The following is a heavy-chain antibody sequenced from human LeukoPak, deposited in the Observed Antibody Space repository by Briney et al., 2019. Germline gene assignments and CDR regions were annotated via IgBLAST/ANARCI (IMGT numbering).Heavy chain of an antibody. CDR2: MNPNSGYT. J-gene: IGHJ3*02. CDR3: ARADVTRWGAFDI. CDR1: GYTFTSYD. D-gene: IGHD4-23*01. Sequence: ASVKVSCKASGYTFTSYDINWVRQATGQGLGWMGWMNPNSGYTGYAQKFQGRVTMTTNTSISTAYMELSSLRSEDTAVYYCARADVTRWGAFDIWGQGTMVTVSS. V-gene: IGHV1-8*01.